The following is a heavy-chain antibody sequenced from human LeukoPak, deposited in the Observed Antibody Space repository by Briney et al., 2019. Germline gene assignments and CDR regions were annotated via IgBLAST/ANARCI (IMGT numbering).Heavy chain of an antibody. CDR3: ARDGASGSWSIDY. J-gene: IGHJ4*02. CDR1: GGSISSGDYY. D-gene: IGHD6-13*01. Sequence: PSETLSLTCTVSGGSISSGDYYWGWIRQPPGKGLEWIGSIYHSGSTYYNPSLKSRVTISVDTSKNQFSLKLSSVTAADTAVYYCARDGASGSWSIDYWGQGTLVTVSS. CDR2: IYHSGST. V-gene: IGHV4-39*07.